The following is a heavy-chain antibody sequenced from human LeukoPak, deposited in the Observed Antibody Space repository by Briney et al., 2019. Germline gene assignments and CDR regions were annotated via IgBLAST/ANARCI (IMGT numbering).Heavy chain of an antibody. J-gene: IGHJ4*02. V-gene: IGHV3-23*01. CDR3: AKKGYSTGWYTDY. CDR2: INASGGST. D-gene: IGHD6-19*01. Sequence: GGSLRLSCAAFRFTFSSYSMSWVRQAPGKGLEWVPSINASGGSTYYADSVQGRFTISRDNSKNTLYLQMNSLRAGDTAIYYCAKKGYSTGWYTDYWGQGTLVTVSS. CDR1: RFTFSSYS.